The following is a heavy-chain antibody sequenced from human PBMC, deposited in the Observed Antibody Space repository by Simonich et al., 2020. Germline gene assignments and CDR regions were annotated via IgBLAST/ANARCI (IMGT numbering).Heavy chain of an antibody. CDR2: KNPNRGGT. Sequence: QVQLVQSGAEVKKPGASVKVSCKASGYTFTGYYMHWVRQAPGQGLEWMGWKNPNRGGTNYAQKFQGRVTMTRDTSISTAYMELSRLRSDDTAVYYCARDSYSSWYFDLWGRGTLVTVSS. J-gene: IGHJ2*01. V-gene: IGHV1-2*02. D-gene: IGHD6-13*01. CDR1: GYTFTGYY. CDR3: ARDSYSSWYFDL.